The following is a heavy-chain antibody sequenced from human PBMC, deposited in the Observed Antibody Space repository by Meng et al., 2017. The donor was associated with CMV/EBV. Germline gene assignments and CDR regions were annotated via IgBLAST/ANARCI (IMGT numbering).Heavy chain of an antibody. Sequence: GYYMHWVRQAPGQGLEWMGWINPNSGGTNYAQKFQGRVTMTRDTSISTAYMELSRLRSDDTAVYYCARDLAVPAARGNYYYYGMDVWGQGTMVTVSS. J-gene: IGHJ6*02. D-gene: IGHD2-2*01. CDR2: INPNSGGT. CDR3: ARDLAVPAARGNYYYYGMDV. CDR1: GYY. V-gene: IGHV1-2*02.